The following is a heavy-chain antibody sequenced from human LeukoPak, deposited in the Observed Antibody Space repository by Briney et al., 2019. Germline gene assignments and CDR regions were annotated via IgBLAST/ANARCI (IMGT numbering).Heavy chain of an antibody. Sequence: GGSLRLSCAASGFTFSSYEMHWVRQAPGRGLEWVSYISRGASTFSYADSVKGRFTISRDNAKNSLHLQMNGLRAEDTAVYYCVREGNCYFEYWGQGTLVTVSS. CDR2: ISRGASTF. V-gene: IGHV3-48*03. D-gene: IGHD1-1*01. CDR3: VREGNCYFEY. CDR1: GFTFSSYE. J-gene: IGHJ4*02.